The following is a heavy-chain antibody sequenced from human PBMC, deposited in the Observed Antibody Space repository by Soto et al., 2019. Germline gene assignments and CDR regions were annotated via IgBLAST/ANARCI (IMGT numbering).Heavy chain of an antibody. Sequence: LQLQESGSGLVQPSQTLSLTCALSGGSVTMSSFSWAWVRHPPGRGLQWIVYISHSGATSSAPTVKSRVTISRDRAKNQFSLKLPSVPAADTVVYYCASLDYYGSWLDPWGQGTLVTVSS. CDR2: ISHSGAT. J-gene: IGHJ5*02. V-gene: IGHV4-30-2*01. CDR3: ASLDYYGSWLDP. CDR1: GGSVTMSSFS. D-gene: IGHD1-26*01.